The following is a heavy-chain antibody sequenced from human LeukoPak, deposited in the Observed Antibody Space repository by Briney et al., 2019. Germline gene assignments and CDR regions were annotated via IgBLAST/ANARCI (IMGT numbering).Heavy chain of an antibody. CDR3: AVYDFWSGYYVNFVARIDYYYYYGMDV. CDR2: ICGSGGST. D-gene: IGHD3-3*01. V-gene: IGHV3-23*01. Sequence: PGGSLRLSCAASGFTFSSYAMSWVRQAPGKGLEWVSAICGSGGSTYYADSVKGRFTISRDNSKNTLYLQMNSLRAEGTAVYYCAVYDFWSGYYVNFVARIDYYYYYGMDVWGQGTTVTVSS. CDR1: GFTFSSYA. J-gene: IGHJ6*02.